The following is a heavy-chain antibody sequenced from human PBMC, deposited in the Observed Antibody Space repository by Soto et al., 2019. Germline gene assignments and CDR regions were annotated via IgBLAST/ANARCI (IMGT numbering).Heavy chain of an antibody. CDR3: ARAPARHYYDSSGPIQH. Sequence: QVQLQQWGAGLLKPSETLSLTCAVYGGSFSGYYWSWIRQPPGKGLEWIGEINHSGSTNYNPSLKRRVTISVDTSKNQFSLKLSSVTAADTAVYYCARAPARHYYDSSGPIQHWGQGTLVTVSS. D-gene: IGHD3-22*01. V-gene: IGHV4-34*01. CDR1: GGSFSGYY. J-gene: IGHJ1*01. CDR2: INHSGST.